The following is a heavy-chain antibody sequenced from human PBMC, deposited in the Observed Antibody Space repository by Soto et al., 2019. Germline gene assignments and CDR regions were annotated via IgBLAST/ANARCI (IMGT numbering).Heavy chain of an antibody. V-gene: IGHV3-48*04. CDR2: ISSSGSTI. D-gene: IGHD2-2*01. J-gene: IGHJ6*02. CDR3: AREARADIVVVPAASYGMDV. CDR1: GFTFSSYG. Sequence: LRLSCAASGFTFSSYGMHWVRQAPGKGLEWVSYISSSGSTIYYADSVKGRFTISRDNAKNSLYLQMNSLRAEDTAVYYCAREARADIVVVPAASYGMDVWGQGTTVTVSS.